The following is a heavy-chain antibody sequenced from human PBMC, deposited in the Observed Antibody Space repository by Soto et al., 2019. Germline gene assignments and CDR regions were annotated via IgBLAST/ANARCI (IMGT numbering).Heavy chain of an antibody. CDR3: ARSLIAAAGTDYMDV. V-gene: IGHV3-33*01. Sequence: GGSLRLSCAASGFTFSSYGMHWVRQAPGKGLEWVAVIWYDGSNKYYADSVKGRFTISRDNSKNTLYLQMNSLRAEDTAVYYCARSLIAAAGTDYMDVWGKGTTVTVSS. CDR1: GFTFSSYG. CDR2: IWYDGSNK. D-gene: IGHD6-13*01. J-gene: IGHJ6*03.